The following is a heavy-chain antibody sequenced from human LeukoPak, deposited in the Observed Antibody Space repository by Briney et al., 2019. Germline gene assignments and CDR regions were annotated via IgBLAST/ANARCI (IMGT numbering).Heavy chain of an antibody. Sequence: SETLSLTCAVSGYSISSGYYWGWIRQPPGKGLEWIGSIYHSGSTYYNPSLKSRVTISVDTSKNQFSLKLSSVTAADTAVYYCARGRGYSGYVSDPWGQGTLVTVSS. V-gene: IGHV4-38-2*01. J-gene: IGHJ5*02. D-gene: IGHD5-12*01. CDR2: IYHSGST. CDR1: GYSISSGYY. CDR3: ARGRGYSGYVSDP.